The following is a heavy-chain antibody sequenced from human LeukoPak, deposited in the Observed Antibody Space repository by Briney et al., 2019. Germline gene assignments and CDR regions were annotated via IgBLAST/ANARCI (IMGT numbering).Heavy chain of an antibody. V-gene: IGHV4-4*07. J-gene: IGHJ6*02. CDR1: GGSISSYY. CDR2: IYTSGST. D-gene: IGHD6-19*01. Sequence: PSETLSLTCTVSGGSISSYYWSWIRQPAGKGLEWIGRIYTSGSTNYNPSLKSRVTMSVDTSKNQFSLKLSSVTAADTAVYYCARDKGIAVAGDYYYGMDVWGQGTTVTVSS. CDR3: ARDKGIAVAGDYYYGMDV.